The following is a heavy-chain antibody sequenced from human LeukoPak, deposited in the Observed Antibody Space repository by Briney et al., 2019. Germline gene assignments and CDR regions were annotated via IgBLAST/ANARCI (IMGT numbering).Heavy chain of an antibody. J-gene: IGHJ5*02. V-gene: IGHV4-39*07. CDR3: ARVTPSFAHNWFDP. CDR1: GGSISSSSYY. D-gene: IGHD3-10*01. Sequence: SETLSLTCTVSGGSISSSSYYWGWIRQPPGKGLEWIGSIYYSGSTNYNPSLKSRVTISVATSKNQFSLKLTSVTAADTAVYCARVTPSFAHNWFDPWGQGTLVTVSS. CDR2: IYYSGST.